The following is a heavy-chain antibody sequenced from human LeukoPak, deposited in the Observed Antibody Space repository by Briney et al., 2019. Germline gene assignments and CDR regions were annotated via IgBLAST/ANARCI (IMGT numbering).Heavy chain of an antibody. Sequence: GGSLRLSCAASGFTFSNYAMNWVRQAPGKGLEWVSTISGSGGDRYYADSVKGRFTISRDNAKNSLYLQMNSLRAEDTAVYYCARALRFRNQIDYWGQGTLVTVSS. V-gene: IGHV3-21*01. CDR2: ISGSGGDR. J-gene: IGHJ4*02. D-gene: IGHD1-14*01. CDR1: GFTFSNYA. CDR3: ARALRFRNQIDY.